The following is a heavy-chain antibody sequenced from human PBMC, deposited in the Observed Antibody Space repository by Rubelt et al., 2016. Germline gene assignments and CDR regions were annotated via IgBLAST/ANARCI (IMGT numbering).Heavy chain of an antibody. CDR2: INHSGST. D-gene: IGHD5-18*01. CDR3: ARRGYSFRY. J-gene: IGHJ4*02. Sequence: QPQLQESGPGLVKPSETLSLTCTVSGGSISSSSYYWGWIRQPPGKGLEWIGEINHSGSTNYNPSLKSRVTISVDTSKNQFSLKLNSVTAADTAVYYCARRGYSFRYWGQGTLVTVSS. V-gene: IGHV4-39*07. CDR1: GGSISSSSYY.